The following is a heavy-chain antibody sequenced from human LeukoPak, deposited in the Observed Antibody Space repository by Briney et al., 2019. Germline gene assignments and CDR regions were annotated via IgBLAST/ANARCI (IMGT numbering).Heavy chain of an antibody. CDR2: IYSGGGT. V-gene: IGHV3-66*01. J-gene: IGHJ3*02. CDR1: GVTVSSNH. CDR3: AKSPRYCSGGSCYASPGDAFDI. D-gene: IGHD2-15*01. Sequence: GGSLRLSCAVSGVTVSSNHMSWVRQAPGKGLEWVSAIYSGGGTYYADSVKGRFTLSRDISKNTLYLQMNSLRAEDTAVYYCAKSPRYCSGGSCYASPGDAFDIWGQGTMVTVSS.